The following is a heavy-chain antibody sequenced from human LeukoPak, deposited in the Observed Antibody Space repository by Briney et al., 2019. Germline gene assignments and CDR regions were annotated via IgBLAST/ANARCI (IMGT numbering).Heavy chain of an antibody. J-gene: IGHJ2*01. D-gene: IGHD2-15*01. CDR2: TYYSTKWYS. V-gene: IGHV6-1*01. Sequence: SQTLSLTCAISGDSVSSNSAAWNWIRQSPSRGLEWLGRTYYSTKWYSDYAVSVKSRITINPDTSKNQFSLQLNSVTPEDTAVYYCARAYCSGGSCYWYFDLWGRGTLVTVAS. CDR1: GDSVSSNSAA. CDR3: ARAYCSGGSCYWYFDL.